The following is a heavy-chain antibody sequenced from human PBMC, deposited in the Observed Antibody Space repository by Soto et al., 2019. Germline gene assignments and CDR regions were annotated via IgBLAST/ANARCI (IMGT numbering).Heavy chain of an antibody. J-gene: IGHJ4*02. CDR1: GGTFSSYT. CDR3: AAGITIFGVVIR. Sequence: ASVRVSGRASGGTFSSYTISWVRQAPGQGLEWMGRINPNSGITGYAQKFQGRVTMTGDTSISTAYMELSSLRSEDTAVYYCAAGITIFGVVIRWGQGTLVTVSS. D-gene: IGHD3-3*01. CDR2: INPNSGIT. V-gene: IGHV1-8*02.